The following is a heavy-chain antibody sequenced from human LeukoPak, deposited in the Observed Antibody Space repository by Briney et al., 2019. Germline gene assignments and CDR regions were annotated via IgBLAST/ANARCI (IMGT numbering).Heavy chain of an antibody. CDR2: IISSSGSTI. J-gene: IGHJ4*02. CDR1: GFTFSDYY. CDR3: ARRRDSGSLQHFDY. D-gene: IGHD1-26*01. V-gene: IGHV3-11*01. Sequence: GGSLRLSCAASGFTFSDYYMTWIRQAPGKELEWVSYIISSSGSTIYYADSVKGRFTISRDNAKNSLYLQMNSLRAEDTAVYYCARRRDSGSLQHFDYWGQGTLVTVSS.